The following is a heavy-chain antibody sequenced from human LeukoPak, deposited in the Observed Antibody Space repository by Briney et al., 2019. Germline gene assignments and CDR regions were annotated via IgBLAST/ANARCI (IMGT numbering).Heavy chain of an antibody. Sequence: PGRSLRLSCAASGFTFSSYAMHWVRQAPDKVLEWVAVISYDGSNKYYADSVKGRFTISRDNSKNTLYLQMNSLRAEDTAVYYCASPVVSGGSGYYVGAFDIWGQGTMVTVSS. D-gene: IGHD5-12*01. V-gene: IGHV3-30*04. CDR2: ISYDGSNK. CDR3: ASPVVSGGSGYYVGAFDI. CDR1: GFTFSSYA. J-gene: IGHJ3*02.